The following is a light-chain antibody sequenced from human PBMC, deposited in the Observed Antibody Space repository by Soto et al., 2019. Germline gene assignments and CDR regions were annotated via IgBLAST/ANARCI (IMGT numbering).Light chain of an antibody. CDR3: QHYDSYPWA. J-gene: IGKJ1*01. CDR1: QSISGW. Sequence: DIQMTQSPSSLSVSVGDSVTITCRASQSISGWLAWYQQKPGEAPKVLIYDASSLESGVPSRFSGSGSGTEFTLTISSLQPYDFATYYCQHYDSYPWAFGQGTKVEIK. CDR2: DAS. V-gene: IGKV1-5*01.